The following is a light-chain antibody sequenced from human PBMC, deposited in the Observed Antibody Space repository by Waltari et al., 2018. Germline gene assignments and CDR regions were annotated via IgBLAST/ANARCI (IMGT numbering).Light chain of an antibody. CDR1: QSFSASY. Sequence: QSPATLSLSPGERATLSCRASQSFSASYLAWYQQKPGQAPRLLIYGASSRATGIPDRFSGSGPAGTDFTLTISSLEPEDFAVYYCQHYGTSPPFTFGPGTKVDIK. J-gene: IGKJ3*01. CDR3: QHYGTSPPFT. CDR2: GAS. V-gene: IGKV3-20*01.